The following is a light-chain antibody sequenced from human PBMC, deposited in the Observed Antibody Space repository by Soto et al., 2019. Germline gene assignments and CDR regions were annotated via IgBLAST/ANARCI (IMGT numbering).Light chain of an antibody. CDR2: DAS. CDR1: QSVSSY. V-gene: IGKV3-11*01. Sequence: EIVLTQSPATLALSPGERATLSCRASQSVSSYLAWYQQRPGQAPRLLIYDASNRATGIPARFSGSGSGTDFTLTISSLEPEDFAVYYCQQRSNWPPFTFGGGTXVDIK. J-gene: IGKJ4*01. CDR3: QQRSNWPPFT.